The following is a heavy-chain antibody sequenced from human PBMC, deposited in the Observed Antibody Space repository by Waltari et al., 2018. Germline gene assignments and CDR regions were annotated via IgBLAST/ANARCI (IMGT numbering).Heavy chain of an antibody. D-gene: IGHD2-21*01. J-gene: IGHJ3*02. CDR2: CDPEDGET. V-gene: IGHV1-24*01. CDR3: ARIRALAFDI. CDR1: GYTLTELS. Sequence: QLQLVQSGAEGKKPGPSVKVSCKVSGYTLTELSMHWVRQAPGKGLEWMGGCDPEDGETIYAQKFQGRVTMTEYTSTDTAYMELSGLRSEDTAVYYCARIRALAFDIWGQGTMVTVSS.